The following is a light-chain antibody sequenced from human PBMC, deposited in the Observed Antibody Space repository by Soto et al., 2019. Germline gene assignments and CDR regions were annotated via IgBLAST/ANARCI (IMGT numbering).Light chain of an antibody. CDR3: QHYADWRWT. CDR2: GAS. V-gene: IGKV3D-15*01. CDR1: QSITYK. Sequence: IVMTQSPATLSVSPGERATLFCRASQSITYKLAWYQQKPGQAPRLLIYGASTRATDIPARFSGSGSGTEFTLTISSLQSEDFAVYYCQHYADWRWTFGQGTKVETK. J-gene: IGKJ1*01.